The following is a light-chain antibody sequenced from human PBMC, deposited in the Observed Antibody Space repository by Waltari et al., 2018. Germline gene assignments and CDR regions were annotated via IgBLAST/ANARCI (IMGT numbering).Light chain of an antibody. Sequence: AIQLTQSPSSLSASVGDRVTITCRASQGISSALAWYLQKPGKPPKVLIYDASILESGVPLRFTGSGSGADFTLTIGSLQPDDFATYYCQQFNSYPWTFGQGTKVEIK. J-gene: IGKJ1*01. CDR2: DAS. CDR1: QGISSA. V-gene: IGKV1-13*02. CDR3: QQFNSYPWT.